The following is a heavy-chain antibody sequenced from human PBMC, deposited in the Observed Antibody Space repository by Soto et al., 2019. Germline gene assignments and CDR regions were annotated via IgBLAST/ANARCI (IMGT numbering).Heavy chain of an antibody. J-gene: IGHJ4*02. CDR2: IYCSGKT. CDR1: GASITSNTYF. Sequence: SETLSLTCTLSGASITSNTYFWAWIRQPKGRGLEWVGSIYCSGKTHYNPSLKNRVTISLDRSKNQFSLQMTSVTAAHTAVYYCSKNLPSTCRFDYWGQGTLVTVSS. CDR3: SKNLPSTCRFDY. V-gene: IGHV4-39*01. D-gene: IGHD2-2*01.